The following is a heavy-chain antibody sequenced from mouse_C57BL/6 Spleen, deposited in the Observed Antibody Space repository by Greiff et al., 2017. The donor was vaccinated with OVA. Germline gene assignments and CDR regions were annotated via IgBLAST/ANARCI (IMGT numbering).Heavy chain of an antibody. CDR1: GYTFTSYW. D-gene: IGHD1-1*01. J-gene: IGHJ4*01. Sequence: QVQLQQPGAELVMPGASVKLSCKASGYTFTSYWMHWVKQRPGQGLDWIGEIDPSDSYTNYNQKFKGKSTLTLDKSSSTAYMQLSSLTSEDSAVYYCARLDDYSYYYAMDYWGQGTSVTVSS. V-gene: IGHV1-69*01. CDR3: ARLDDYSYYYAMDY. CDR2: IDPSDSYT.